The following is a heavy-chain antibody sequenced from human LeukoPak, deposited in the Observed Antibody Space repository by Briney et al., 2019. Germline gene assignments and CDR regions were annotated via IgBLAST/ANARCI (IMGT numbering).Heavy chain of an antibody. CDR2: INLNSGGT. CDR3: ARDSAAAAGLSFDY. Sequence: GASVKVSCKASGYTFIGYYMHWVRQAPGQGLEWMGWINLNSGGTKYAQKFQGRVTMTRDTSITTAYMELSRLGSDDTAVYYCARDSAAAAGLSFDYWGQGTLATVSS. V-gene: IGHV1-2*02. J-gene: IGHJ4*02. D-gene: IGHD6-13*01. CDR1: GYTFIGYY.